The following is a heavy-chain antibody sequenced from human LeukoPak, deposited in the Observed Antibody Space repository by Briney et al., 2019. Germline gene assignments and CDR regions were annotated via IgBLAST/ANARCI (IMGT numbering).Heavy chain of an antibody. V-gene: IGHV3-21*01. CDR3: ARAENSGSGGLDP. J-gene: IGHJ5*02. CDR1: GFTFSSYW. D-gene: IGHD2-15*01. Sequence: GGSLRLSCAASGFTFSSYWMHWVRQAPGKGLEWVSRITSSSHYIYYADSVKGRFTISRDNAKNSLYLDMSSLRADDTAVYYCARAENSGSGGLDPWGQGTLVTVSS. CDR2: ITSSSHYI.